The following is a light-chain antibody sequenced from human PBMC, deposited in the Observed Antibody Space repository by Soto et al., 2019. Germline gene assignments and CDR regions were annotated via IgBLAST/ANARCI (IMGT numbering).Light chain of an antibody. CDR1: QSISNW. J-gene: IGKJ1*01. Sequence: DIQMTQSPSTLSASVGDRVTHTCRASQSISNWLAWYQQKPGKAPKLLIYLASSLESGVPSRFSGSGSGTEFTLTISNLQPDDFATYYCQQSNTYSWTFGQGTKVDI. V-gene: IGKV1-5*03. CDR2: LAS. CDR3: QQSNTYSWT.